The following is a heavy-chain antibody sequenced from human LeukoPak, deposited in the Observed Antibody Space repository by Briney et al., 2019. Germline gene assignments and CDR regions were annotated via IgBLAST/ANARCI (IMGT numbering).Heavy chain of an antibody. Sequence: KSSETLSLTCAVYGGSFSGYYWSWIRQPPGKGLEWIGEINHSGSTNYNPSLKSRVTISVDTSKNQFSLKLSSVTAADTAVYYCARTTRPGYSYGTGFGYGGQGTLVTVS. CDR2: INHSGST. CDR3: ARTTRPGYSYGTGFGY. J-gene: IGHJ4*02. CDR1: GGSFSGYY. V-gene: IGHV4-34*01. D-gene: IGHD5-18*01.